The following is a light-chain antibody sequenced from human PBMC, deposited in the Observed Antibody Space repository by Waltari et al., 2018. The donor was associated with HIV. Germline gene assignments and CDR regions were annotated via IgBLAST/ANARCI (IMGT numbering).Light chain of an antibody. J-gene: IGLJ2*01. Sequence: QSVLTQPPSVSATPGQKVTISCSGSTSNIGNNFVSWYQRIPGTRPNLLIISNNERPSGIPARFSGSKSGPSSTLGITGLQTGHDADYYCATWDSSLIGVLFGGGTKLTAL. V-gene: IGLV1-51*01. CDR1: TSNIGNNF. CDR2: SNN. CDR3: ATWDSSLIGVL.